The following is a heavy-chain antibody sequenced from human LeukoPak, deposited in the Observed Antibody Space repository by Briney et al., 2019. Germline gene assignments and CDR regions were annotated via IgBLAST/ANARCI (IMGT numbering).Heavy chain of an antibody. D-gene: IGHD1-14*01. CDR2: INHSGST. V-gene: IGHV4-34*01. CDR1: GGSFSGYY. CDR3: ARWPATSPPFDP. J-gene: IGHJ5*02. Sequence: PSETLSLTCAVYGGSFSGYYWSWIRQPPGKGLEWIGEINHSGSTNYNPSLKSRVTISVDTSKNQFSLKLFSVTAADTAVYYCARWPATSPPFDPWGQGTLVTVSP.